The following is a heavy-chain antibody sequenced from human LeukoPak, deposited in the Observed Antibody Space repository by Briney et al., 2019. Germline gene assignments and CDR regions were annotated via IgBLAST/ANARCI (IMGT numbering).Heavy chain of an antibody. CDR3: AKVRTGTTTYFDY. V-gene: IGHV3-23*01. CDR1: GFTFSSYA. CDR2: ISGSGGST. J-gene: IGHJ4*02. Sequence: QPGGSLRLSCAASGFTFSSYAMSWVRQAPGKGLEWVSAISGSGGSTYYADSVKGRFTISRDNSKSTLYLQMNSLRAEDTAVYYCAKVRTGTTTYFDYWGQGTLVTVSS. D-gene: IGHD1-1*01.